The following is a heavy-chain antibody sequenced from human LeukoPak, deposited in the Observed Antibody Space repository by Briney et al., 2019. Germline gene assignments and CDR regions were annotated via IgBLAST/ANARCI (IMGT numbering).Heavy chain of an antibody. V-gene: IGHV3-66*01. CDR3: ASPSPLDYDSSGYYYY. J-gene: IGHJ4*02. CDR2: IYSGGST. Sequence: SGGSLRLPCAASGFTVSSNYMSWVRQAPGKGLEWVSVIYSGGSTYYADSVKGRFTISRDNSKNTLYLQMNSLRAEDTAVYYCASPSPLDYDSSGYYYYWGQGTLVTVSS. CDR1: GFTVSSNY. D-gene: IGHD3-22*01.